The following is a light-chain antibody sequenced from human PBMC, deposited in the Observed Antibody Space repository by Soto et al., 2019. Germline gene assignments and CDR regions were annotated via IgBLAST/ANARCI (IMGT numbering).Light chain of an antibody. CDR3: QQYGSSPPTT. CDR1: QSVSSSY. CDR2: GAS. Sequence: ENVLTQSPGTLSMTPGERATLSCRASQSVSSSYLAWYQQKPGQAPRLLIYGASSRATGIPDRFSGSGSGTDFTLTISRLEPEDFAVYYCQQYGSSPPTTFGQGTKVDIK. J-gene: IGKJ1*01. V-gene: IGKV3-20*01.